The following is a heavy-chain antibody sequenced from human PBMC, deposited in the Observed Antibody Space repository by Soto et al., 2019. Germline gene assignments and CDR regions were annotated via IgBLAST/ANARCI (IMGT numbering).Heavy chain of an antibody. V-gene: IGHV3-30*03. CDR1: GFTFSHYG. D-gene: IGHD1-26*01. Sequence: QVQLVESGGGVVQPGRSLRLSCAASGFTFSHYGIHWVRHAPGKGLEWLAVISYDGSNKHYADSVKGRFTGSRDNSKNTLYLQMNSLRAEDTAVYFCARYSGKYQGPIDYWGQGTLVTVSS. CDR3: ARYSGKYQGPIDY. J-gene: IGHJ4*02. CDR2: ISYDGSNK.